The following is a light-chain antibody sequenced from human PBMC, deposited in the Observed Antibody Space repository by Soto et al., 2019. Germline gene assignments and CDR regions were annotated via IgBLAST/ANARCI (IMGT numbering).Light chain of an antibody. CDR1: SSDVGGYNY. Sequence: QSALTQPASVSGSPGQSISISCTGSSSDVGGYNYVSWYQQHPGKAPKLMIYDVSNRPSGVSNRFSGSRSGNTASLTISGLQAEDEADYYCSSYTSSSTVVCGGGTQLTFL. CDR3: SSYTSSSTVV. J-gene: IGLJ2*01. CDR2: DVS. V-gene: IGLV2-14*01.